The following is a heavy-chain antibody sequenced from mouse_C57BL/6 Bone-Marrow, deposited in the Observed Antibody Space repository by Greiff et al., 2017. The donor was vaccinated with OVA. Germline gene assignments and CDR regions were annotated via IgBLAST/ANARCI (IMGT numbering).Heavy chain of an antibody. D-gene: IGHD1-1*01. CDR1: GFNIKDDY. CDR3: TSTVTPGWFAY. CDR2: IDPENGDT. Sequence: DVQLQESGAELVRPGASVKLSCTASGFNIKDDYMHWVKQRPEQGLEWIGWIDPENGDTEYASKFQGKATITADTSSNTAYLQLSSLTSEDTAVYYCTSTVTPGWFAYWGQGTLVTVSA. V-gene: IGHV14-4*01. J-gene: IGHJ3*01.